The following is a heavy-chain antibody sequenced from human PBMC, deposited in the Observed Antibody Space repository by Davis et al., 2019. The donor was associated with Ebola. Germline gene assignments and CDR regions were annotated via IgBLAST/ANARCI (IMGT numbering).Heavy chain of an antibody. CDR2: IYHSGST. V-gene: IGHV4-4*02. CDR1: GGSISSSNW. D-gene: IGHD2-2*01. Sequence: SETLSLTCAVSGGSISSSNWWRWVRQPPGQGLEWIGEIYHSGSTNYNPSLKSRVTISVDKSKNQFSLKLSSVTAADTAVYYCARKNIVVVPPLYYYYGMDVWGKGTTVTVSS. CDR3: ARKNIVVVPPLYYYYGMDV. J-gene: IGHJ6*04.